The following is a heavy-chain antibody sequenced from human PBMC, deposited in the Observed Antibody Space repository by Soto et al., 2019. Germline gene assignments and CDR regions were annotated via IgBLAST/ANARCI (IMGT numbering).Heavy chain of an antibody. D-gene: IGHD3-3*01. Sequence: QISLNESGPTLVKPTETLTLTCTFSGFSLSTSGVGVGWIRQSPGKAPEWLALIYWDDEKRYSASLKSRLTKNKDTSKNHVVLTMANLDPADTATYHCAHRVLRTVFGLVTTTAIYFDFWGQGTPVAVSS. J-gene: IGHJ4*02. CDR2: IYWDDEK. V-gene: IGHV2-5*02. CDR3: AHRVLRTVFGLVTTTAIYFDF. CDR1: GFSLSTSGVG.